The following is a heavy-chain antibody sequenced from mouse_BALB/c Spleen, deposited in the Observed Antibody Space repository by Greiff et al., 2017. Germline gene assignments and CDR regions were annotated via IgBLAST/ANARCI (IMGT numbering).Heavy chain of an antibody. CDR1: GFNIKDTY. Sequence: EVQLQQSGAELVKPGASVKLSCTASGFNIKDTYMHWVKQRPEQGLEWIGRIDPANGNTKYDPKFQGKATITADTSSNTAYLQLSSLTSEDTAVYYCARESYYGPMDYWGQGTSVTVSS. CDR3: ARESYYGPMDY. D-gene: IGHD2-1*01. J-gene: IGHJ4*01. CDR2: IDPANGNT. V-gene: IGHV14-3*02.